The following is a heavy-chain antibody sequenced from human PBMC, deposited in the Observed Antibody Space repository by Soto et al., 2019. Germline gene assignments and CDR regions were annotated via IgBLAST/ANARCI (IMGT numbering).Heavy chain of an antibody. D-gene: IGHD6-13*01. CDR3: AKVQLSIAAGGYYHYYGMDV. J-gene: IGHJ6*02. CDR2: IYSGGST. V-gene: IGHV3-66*02. CDR1: GFTVSSSY. Sequence: PGGSLRLSCAATGFTVSSSYMSWVRQAPGKGLQWVSVIYSGGSTHYADSVKGRFIISRDNSENTLYLQMNSLRAEDTAMYYCAKVQLSIAAGGYYHYYGMDVWGQGTTVTVSS.